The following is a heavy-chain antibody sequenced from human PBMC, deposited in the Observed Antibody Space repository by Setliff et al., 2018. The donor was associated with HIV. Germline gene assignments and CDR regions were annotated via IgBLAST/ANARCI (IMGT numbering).Heavy chain of an antibody. D-gene: IGHD6-13*01. CDR3: ATDPGYSSTWYSESFQH. Sequence: ASVKVSCKASGYTFTDYYIHWVRQAPGQGLEWMGWINPNSSDTNYAQKFLGRLTMTEDTSTDTAYMELSSLRSDDTAMYYCATDPGYSSTWYSESFQHWGQGTVVTVSS. CDR1: GYTFTDYY. J-gene: IGHJ1*01. CDR2: INPNSSDT. V-gene: IGHV1-2*02.